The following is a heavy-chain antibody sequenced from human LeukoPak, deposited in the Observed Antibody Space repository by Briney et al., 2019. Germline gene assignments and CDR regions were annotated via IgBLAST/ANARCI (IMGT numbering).Heavy chain of an antibody. CDR3: CDGMDV. CDR2: INGTGSTT. CDR1: GFIFGNYY. V-gene: IGHV3-23*01. J-gene: IGHJ6*02. Sequence: GGSLRLSCEASGFIFGNYYMSWVRQAPGKGLEWVAAINGTGSTTYHADSVKGRFTISRDNSKNTLYLQMSSLRSEDTATYYCCDGMDVWGQGTTVAVSS.